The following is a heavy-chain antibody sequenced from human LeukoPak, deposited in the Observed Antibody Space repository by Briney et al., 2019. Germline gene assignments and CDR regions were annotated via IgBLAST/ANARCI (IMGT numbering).Heavy chain of an antibody. CDR1: GLTFYDYS. J-gene: IGHJ4*02. Sequence: GRSLRLSCAASGLTFYDYSMHWVRQAPGKGLEWVSGICCNSANIGYADSVRGRFTIFRDNAKNSLYLQMHSLSTEETALYYXXXXXYXPGLINYWGQGTLVTVFS. CDR3: XXXXYXPGLINY. V-gene: IGHV3-9*01. CDR2: ICCNSANI. D-gene: IGHD2-8*01.